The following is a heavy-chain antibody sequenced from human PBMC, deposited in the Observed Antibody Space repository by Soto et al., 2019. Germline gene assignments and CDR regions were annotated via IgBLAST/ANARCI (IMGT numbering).Heavy chain of an antibody. D-gene: IGHD3-3*01. V-gene: IGHV3-23*01. CDR2: ISGSGGST. Sequence: LRLSCAASGFTFSSYAMSWVRQAPGKGLEWVSAISGSGGSTYYADSVKGRFTISRDNSKNTLYLQMDSLRAEDTAVYYCAKDLPGYDFWSGLGYYYGMDVWGQGTTVTVSS. CDR1: GFTFSSYA. J-gene: IGHJ6*02. CDR3: AKDLPGYDFWSGLGYYYGMDV.